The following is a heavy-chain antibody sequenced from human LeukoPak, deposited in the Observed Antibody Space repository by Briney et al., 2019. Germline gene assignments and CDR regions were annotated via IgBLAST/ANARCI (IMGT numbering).Heavy chain of an antibody. Sequence: GGSLRLSCAASGFTFSTYWMSWVRQAPGKGLEWVANIKQDGGEIYYVDSVKGRFTISRDNAKNSLYLQMNSLRAEDTAMYYCARDKIVGATLFDYWGQGTLVTVSS. CDR3: ARDKIVGATLFDY. J-gene: IGHJ4*02. CDR2: IKQDGGEI. D-gene: IGHD1-26*01. V-gene: IGHV3-7*01. CDR1: GFTFSTYW.